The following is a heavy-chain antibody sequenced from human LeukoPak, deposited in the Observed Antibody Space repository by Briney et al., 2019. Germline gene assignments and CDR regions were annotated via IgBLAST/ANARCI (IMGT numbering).Heavy chain of an antibody. J-gene: IGHJ5*02. CDR1: GGSISSHY. CDR3: ARHSGITMVRGNLNWFDP. CDR2: IYYRGST. D-gene: IGHD3-10*01. V-gene: IGHV4-59*08. Sequence: SETLSLTCTVSGGSISSHYWSWIRQTPGKGLEWIGYIYYRGSTNYNPSLKSRVTISVDTSKNQFSLKLSSVTAADTAVYYCARHSGITMVRGNLNWFDPWGQGTLVTVSS.